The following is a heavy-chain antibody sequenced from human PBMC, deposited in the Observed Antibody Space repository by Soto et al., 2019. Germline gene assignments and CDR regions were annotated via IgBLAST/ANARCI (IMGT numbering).Heavy chain of an antibody. CDR3: ASARTYCYESNASDC. Sequence: GASVKASCKASGYTFTGYYMYWVRQAPGQGLEWVGWINPNNGDTNYALRFQGRVTMTRDTSINTAYMALSRLRSDDTAVYYCASARTYCYESNASDCWGPRTLVRASS. V-gene: IGHV1-2*02. D-gene: IGHD3-22*01. CDR2: INPNNGDT. J-gene: IGHJ4*01. CDR1: GYTFTGYY.